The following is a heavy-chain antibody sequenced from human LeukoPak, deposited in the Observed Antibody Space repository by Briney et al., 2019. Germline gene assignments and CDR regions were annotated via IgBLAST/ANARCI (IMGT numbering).Heavy chain of an antibody. Sequence: GGSLRLSCAASGFTFSSYAISWVRQAPGKGLEWVSAISGSGGSTYYADSVKGRFTISRDNSKNTLYLQMNSLRAEDTAVYYCAKWGYYYYGMDVWGKGTTVTVSS. D-gene: IGHD3-16*01. J-gene: IGHJ6*04. CDR2: ISGSGGST. CDR1: GFTFSSYA. V-gene: IGHV3-23*01. CDR3: AKWGYYYYGMDV.